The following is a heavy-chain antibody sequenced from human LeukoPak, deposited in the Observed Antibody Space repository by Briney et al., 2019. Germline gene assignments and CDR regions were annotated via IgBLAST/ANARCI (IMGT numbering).Heavy chain of an antibody. CDR3: ARLATVTTSGPSGRDAFDI. Sequence: SKTLSLTCTVSGGSISSYYWSWIRQPAGKGLEWIGRIYTSGSTNYNPSLKSRVTMSVDTSKNQFSLKLSSVTAADTAVYYCARLATVTTSGPSGRDAFDIWGQGTMVTVSS. CDR2: IYTSGST. V-gene: IGHV4-4*07. D-gene: IGHD4-17*01. CDR1: GGSISSYY. J-gene: IGHJ3*02.